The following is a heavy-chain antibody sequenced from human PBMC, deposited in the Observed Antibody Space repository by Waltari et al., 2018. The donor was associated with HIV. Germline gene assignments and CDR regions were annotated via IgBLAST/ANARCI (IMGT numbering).Heavy chain of an antibody. Sequence: QVQLVPSGAEGKKPGSSVKVSCKASGGAFSSYTINWVRKAPGQGLEWLGRIIPMSNTPNNAQKFQGRVTITADKSTSTAYMELTSLRSDDTAVYYCASARETMGVDFDSWGLGTLVTVSS. J-gene: IGHJ4*02. CDR2: IIPMSNTP. V-gene: IGHV1-69*08. D-gene: IGHD3-16*01. CDR3: ASARETMGVDFDS. CDR1: GGAFSSYT.